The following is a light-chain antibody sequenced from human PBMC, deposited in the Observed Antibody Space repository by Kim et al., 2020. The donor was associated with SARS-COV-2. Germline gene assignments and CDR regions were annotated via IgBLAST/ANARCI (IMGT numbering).Light chain of an antibody. CDR1: QSISSW. J-gene: IGKJ4*01. CDR2: KAS. Sequence: DIQMTQSPSTLSASVGDRVTITCRASQSISSWVAWYQQKPGKAPKLLIYKASSLEGGVPSRFSGSESGTEFTLTISSLQPDDFATYYCHQYDSYPLTFGGGTKVDIK. V-gene: IGKV1-5*03. CDR3: HQYDSYPLT.